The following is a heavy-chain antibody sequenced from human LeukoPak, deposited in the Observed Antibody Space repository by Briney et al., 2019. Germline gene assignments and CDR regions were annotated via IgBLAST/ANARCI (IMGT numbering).Heavy chain of an antibody. V-gene: IGHV4-38-2*02. CDR1: GYSISSGYF. CDR3: ARDITGYSSSWYAFDI. Sequence: SETLSLTCTVSGYSISSGYFWGWIRQPPGKGLEWIGSIFHSGSSYYNPSLKSRVTISVDTSKNQFSLKLSSVTAADTAVYYCARDITGYSSSWYAFDIWGQGTMVTVSS. D-gene: IGHD6-13*01. CDR2: IFHSGSS. J-gene: IGHJ3*02.